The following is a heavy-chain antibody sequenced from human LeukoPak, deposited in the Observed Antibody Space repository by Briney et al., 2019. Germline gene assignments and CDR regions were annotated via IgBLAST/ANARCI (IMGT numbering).Heavy chain of an antibody. D-gene: IGHD2-15*01. Sequence: ASVKVSCKASGYTFTSYDINWVRQATGQGLEWMGWMNPNSGNTGYAQKFQGRVTITGNTSISTAYMELSSLRSEDTAVYYCASGAVAALPDYWGQGTLVTVSS. CDR3: ASGAVAALPDY. CDR1: GYTFTSYD. CDR2: MNPNSGNT. V-gene: IGHV1-8*03. J-gene: IGHJ4*02.